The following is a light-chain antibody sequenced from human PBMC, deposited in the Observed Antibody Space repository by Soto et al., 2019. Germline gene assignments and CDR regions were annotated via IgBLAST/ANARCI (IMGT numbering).Light chain of an antibody. J-gene: IGLJ3*02. CDR1: SSDVGGYNY. CDR2: DVS. V-gene: IGLV2-11*01. Sequence: QSALTQPRSVSGSPGQSVTISCTGTSSDVGGYNYVSWYQQHPGKAPKLMIYDVSKRPSGVPDRFSGSKSGNTASLTISGLQAEDEADYYCSSYTRSSTRVFGGGTKLTVL. CDR3: SSYTRSSTRV.